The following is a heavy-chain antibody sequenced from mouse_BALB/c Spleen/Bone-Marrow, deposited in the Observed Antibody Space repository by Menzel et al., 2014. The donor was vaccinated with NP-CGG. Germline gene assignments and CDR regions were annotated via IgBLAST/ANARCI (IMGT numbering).Heavy chain of an antibody. CDR1: GFTFSSYA. CDR3: ARRSDLRASMDY. Sequence: EVMLVESGGGLVKPGGSLKLSCTTSGFTFSSYAMSWVCQTPEKRLEWVAVISSGGSDTYYPDSVKGRFTVSRDNAKNTLYLQMSSLRSEDTALYYCARRSDLRASMDYWGQGTSVTVSS. CDR2: ISSGGSDT. V-gene: IGHV5-9-1*01. J-gene: IGHJ4*01. D-gene: IGHD3-1*01.